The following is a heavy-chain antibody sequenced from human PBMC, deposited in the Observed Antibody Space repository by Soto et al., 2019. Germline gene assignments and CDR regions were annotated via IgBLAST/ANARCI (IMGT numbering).Heavy chain of an antibody. D-gene: IGHD4-17*01. CDR3: AKDYGNFWDPLDY. Sequence: EVQLLESGGGLVQPGGSLRLSCAASGFTFSSYAMSWVRQAPGKGLEWVSGITGSGDNRYYADSVKGRFTISRDNSKNTLYLPMNSLRVEDTAVFYCAKDYGNFWDPLDYWGQGTVVTVSS. J-gene: IGHJ4*02. CDR2: ITGSGDNR. CDR1: GFTFSSYA. V-gene: IGHV3-23*01.